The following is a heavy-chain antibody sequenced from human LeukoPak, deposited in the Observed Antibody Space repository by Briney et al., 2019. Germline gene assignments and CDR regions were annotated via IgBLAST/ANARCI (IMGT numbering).Heavy chain of an antibody. J-gene: IGHJ4*02. CDR2: IRGDGSDN. D-gene: IGHD1-26*01. CDR3: ARNLGYYRADY. CDR1: GFTFSSYW. Sequence: GGSLRLSCAASGFTFSSYWMSWVRQAPGKGLEWVANIRGDGSDNHYVDSVRGRFTISRDNAKNSLYLQMNSLRAEDTAVYYCARNLGYYRADYWGQGTLVTVSS. V-gene: IGHV3-7*04.